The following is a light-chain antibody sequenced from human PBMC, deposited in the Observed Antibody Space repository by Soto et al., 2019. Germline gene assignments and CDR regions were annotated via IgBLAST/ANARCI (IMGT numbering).Light chain of an antibody. J-gene: IGLJ1*01. V-gene: IGLV2-14*03. Sequence: QSVLTQPASVSGSPGQSITMSCTGTSSDVGAYKYVSWYQQHPGKAPKLIIYGVSNRPSGVSNRFSGSKSGNTAFLTISGLQPEDEADYYCSSFTGTTTLDVFGTGTKVTVL. CDR3: SSFTGTTTLDV. CDR2: GVS. CDR1: SSDVGAYKY.